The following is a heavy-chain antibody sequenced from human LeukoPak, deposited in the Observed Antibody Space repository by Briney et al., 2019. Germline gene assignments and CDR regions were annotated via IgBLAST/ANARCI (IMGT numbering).Heavy chain of an antibody. CDR1: GDSVSSNSAA. CDR2: TYYRSKWYN. Sequence: SQTLSLTCAISGDSVSSNSAAWNWIRQSPSRGLEWLGRTYYRSKWYNDYAVSVKSRITINPDTSKNQFSLQLNSVTPEDTAIYSCERDAEGVWQFDYWGQGTLVTVGS. J-gene: IGHJ4*02. V-gene: IGHV6-1*01. D-gene: IGHD1-14*01. CDR3: ERDAEGVWQFDY.